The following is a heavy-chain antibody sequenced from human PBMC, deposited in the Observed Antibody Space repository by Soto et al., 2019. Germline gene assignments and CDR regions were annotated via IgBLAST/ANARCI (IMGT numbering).Heavy chain of an antibody. V-gene: IGHV4-59*12. J-gene: IGHJ4*02. CDR1: GGSISSYY. CDR3: ARDDQMSDTWSFDF. D-gene: IGHD2-2*01. Sequence: SETPSLTCTVSGGSISSYYWSWFRQPPGKGLEWIGDIYYSGSTNYNPSLKSRVTISVDKSKNQLSLKLTSVTATDTAVYYCARDDQMSDTWSFDFWGQGTLVTVSS. CDR2: IYYSGST.